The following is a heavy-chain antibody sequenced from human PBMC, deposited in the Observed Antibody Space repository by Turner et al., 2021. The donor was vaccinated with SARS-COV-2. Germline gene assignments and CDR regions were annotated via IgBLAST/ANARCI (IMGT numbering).Heavy chain of an antibody. CDR3: ARDLFQDYGSGSYRLDY. J-gene: IGHJ4*02. CDR2: IWYDGSNK. Sequence: QVQLVESGGGVVQPGRSLRLSCAASGFTFSSYGMHWVRQDPGKGLEWVVVIWYDGSNKYYADSVKGRFTISRDNSKNTLYLQMNSLRAEDTAVYYCARDLFQDYGSGSYRLDYWGQGTLVTVSS. D-gene: IGHD3-10*01. V-gene: IGHV3-33*01. CDR1: GFTFSSYG.